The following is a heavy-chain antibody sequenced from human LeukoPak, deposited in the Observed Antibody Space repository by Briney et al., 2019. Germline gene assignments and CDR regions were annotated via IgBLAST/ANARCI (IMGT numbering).Heavy chain of an antibody. J-gene: IGHJ4*02. D-gene: IGHD3-22*01. V-gene: IGHV4-39*07. Sequence: SETLSLTCTVSGDSISSYYWGWVRQPPGKGLEWIGSFFYTGRNYHYNPSLRSRVSFSIDTSNKQFSLKLTSVTAADTAIYYCMRDGDNSAYLTHGPFDFWGQGILVAVSS. CDR1: GDSISSYY. CDR2: FFYTGRN. CDR3: MRDGDNSAYLTHGPFDF.